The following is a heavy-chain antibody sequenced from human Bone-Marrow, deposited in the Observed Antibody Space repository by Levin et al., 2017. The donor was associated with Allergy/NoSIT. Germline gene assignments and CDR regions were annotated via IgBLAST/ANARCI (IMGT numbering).Heavy chain of an antibody. CDR1: GFTFSSYA. V-gene: IGHV3-23*01. J-gene: IGHJ4*02. Sequence: GGSLRLSCAASGFTFSSYAMSWVRQAPGKGLEWVSAISGSGGSTYYADSVKGRFTISRDNSKNTLYLQMNSLRAEDTAVYYCAKDWGDYSSGRRMYFDYWGQGTLVTVSS. CDR3: AKDWGDYSSGRRMYFDY. CDR2: ISGSGGST. D-gene: IGHD6-19*01.